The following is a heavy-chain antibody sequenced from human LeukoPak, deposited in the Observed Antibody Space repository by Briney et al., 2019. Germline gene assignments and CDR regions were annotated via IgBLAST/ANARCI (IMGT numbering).Heavy chain of an antibody. CDR3: ARAGYYLDTSGYGGAFDM. CDR1: GFTFDDYA. CDR2: ISWNSGSI. Sequence: GGSLRLSCAASGFTFDDYAMHWVRQAPGKGLEWGSGISWNSGSIGYADSVKGRFTISRDNSRNTLYLQMNSLRAEDTAVYFCARAGYYLDTSGYGGAFDMWGQGTMVTVSS. D-gene: IGHD3-3*01. J-gene: IGHJ3*02. V-gene: IGHV3-9*01.